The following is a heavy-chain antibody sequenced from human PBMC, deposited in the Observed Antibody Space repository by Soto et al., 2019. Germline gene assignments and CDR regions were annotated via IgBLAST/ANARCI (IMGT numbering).Heavy chain of an antibody. Sequence: GGSLRLSCAASGFTFSSYAMSWVRQAPGKGLEWVSAISGSGGSTYYADSVKGRFTISRDNSKNTLYLQMNSLRAEDTAVYYWAKDAYCSSTSCYADYWGQGTLVTVSS. CDR2: ISGSGGST. D-gene: IGHD2-2*01. J-gene: IGHJ4*02. CDR3: AKDAYCSSTSCYADY. V-gene: IGHV3-23*01. CDR1: GFTFSSYA.